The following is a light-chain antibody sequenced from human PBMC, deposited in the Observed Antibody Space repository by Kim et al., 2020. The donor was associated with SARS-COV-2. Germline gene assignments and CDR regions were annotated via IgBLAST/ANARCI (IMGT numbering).Light chain of an antibody. CDR2: DAS. J-gene: IGKJ5*01. Sequence: VVRQSPATLSLSPAERATLSCRASQSVGTYLAWYQQKPGQAPRLLIYDASKGATGIPARFRGSGSGTDFTLTIGTLEPEDSAVYYCQQRGNFGQGTRLEIK. CDR3: QQRGN. V-gene: IGKV3-11*01. CDR1: QSVGTY.